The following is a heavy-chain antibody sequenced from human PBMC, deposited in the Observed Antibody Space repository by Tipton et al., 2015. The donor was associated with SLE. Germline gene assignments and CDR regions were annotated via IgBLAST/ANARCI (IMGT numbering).Heavy chain of an antibody. J-gene: IGHJ3*02. V-gene: IGHV4-61*01. CDR3: ARDRPFYDAFFDI. Sequence: TLSLTCTVSGGSISSSSSYWGWIRQPPGKGLEWSGYISDLGTTNYNPSLKSRVTISVDTSKNQFSLKLTSVTAADTAVYYCARDRPFYDAFFDIWGQGTMVTVSS. CDR1: GGSISSSSSY. D-gene: IGHD3-16*01. CDR2: ISDLGTT.